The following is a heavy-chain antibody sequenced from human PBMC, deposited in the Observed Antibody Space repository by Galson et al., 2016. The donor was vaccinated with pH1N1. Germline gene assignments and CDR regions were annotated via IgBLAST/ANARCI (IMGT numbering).Heavy chain of an antibody. Sequence: TLSLTCTVSGGSISSGGYYWSWIRQHPGKGLEWIGYIYYSGSTYYNPSLKSRVTISVDTSKNQLSLKLSSVTAADAAVYYCARAQAAADPYYYYYMDVWGKGTTVTVSS. J-gene: IGHJ6*03. CDR3: ARAQAAADPYYYYYMDV. CDR1: GGSISSGGYY. V-gene: IGHV4-31*03. CDR2: IYYSGST. D-gene: IGHD6-13*01.